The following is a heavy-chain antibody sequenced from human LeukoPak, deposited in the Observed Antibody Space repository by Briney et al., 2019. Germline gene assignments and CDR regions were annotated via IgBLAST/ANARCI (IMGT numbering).Heavy chain of an antibody. D-gene: IGHD5-12*01. CDR1: GGSITPYY. J-gene: IGHJ4*02. V-gene: IGHV4-59*08. CDR3: ARNRAITSGYDY. Sequence: SETLSLPCTVSGGSITPYYWIWIRQPPGKGLEWIGYISYGGSTNYNPSLKSRLAISVDTSKNQLSLKLTSVTAADTAVYYCARNRAITSGYDYWGRGTLVTVSS. CDR2: ISYGGST.